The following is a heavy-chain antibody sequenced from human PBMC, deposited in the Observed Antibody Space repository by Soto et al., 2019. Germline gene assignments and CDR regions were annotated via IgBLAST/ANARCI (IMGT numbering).Heavy chain of an antibody. CDR1: GGSISSGGYS. J-gene: IGHJ6*02. D-gene: IGHD3-10*01. CDR2: IYHSGST. Sequence: PSETLSLTCAVSGGSISSGGYSWSWIRQPPGKGLEWIGYIYHSGSTYYNPSLKSRVTISVDRSKNQFSLKLSSVTAADTAVYYCARSGSRLYYYYYGMDAWGQGTTVTVSS. V-gene: IGHV4-30-2*01. CDR3: ARSGSRLYYYYYGMDA.